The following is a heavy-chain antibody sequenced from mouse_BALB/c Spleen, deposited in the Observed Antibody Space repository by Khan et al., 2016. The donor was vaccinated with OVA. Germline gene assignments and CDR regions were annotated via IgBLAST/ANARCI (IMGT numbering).Heavy chain of an antibody. J-gene: IGHJ2*01. Sequence: EVQLVESGADLVKPGASVRLSCTSSGFNIKDTYMHWVKQRPEQGLEWIGRIDPANGDTKYDPKFQGKATITADTSSNTAYLQLSSLTSEDTAVYYGALVYYGSYIYFDYWGQGTTLTVSS. V-gene: IGHV14-3*02. CDR2: IDPANGDT. CDR1: GFNIKDTY. CDR3: ALVYYGSYIYFDY. D-gene: IGHD2-1*01.